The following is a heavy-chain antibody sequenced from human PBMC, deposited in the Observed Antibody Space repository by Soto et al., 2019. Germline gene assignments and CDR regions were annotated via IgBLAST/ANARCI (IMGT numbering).Heavy chain of an antibody. Sequence: EVHLLASGGGLVQPGGSLRLSCAASGFTFSTYAMSWVRQDPAKGLAWVSAISGNGASTYYADSVKGRFTISRDNSKNTLYLQMNSLRAEDTAIYYCVKEYGDYAVNNFDYWGQGTLVTVSS. CDR2: ISGNGAST. J-gene: IGHJ4*02. CDR1: GFTFSTYA. CDR3: VKEYGDYAVNNFDY. D-gene: IGHD4-17*01. V-gene: IGHV3-23*01.